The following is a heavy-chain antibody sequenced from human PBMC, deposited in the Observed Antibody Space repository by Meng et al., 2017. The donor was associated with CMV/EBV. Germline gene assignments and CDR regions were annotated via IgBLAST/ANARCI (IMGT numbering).Heavy chain of an antibody. Sequence: GESLKISCATSGFTFYNYAMSWARQAPGKGLEWVSTISGSGSSSTYYADSVKGRFTISRDNSKNTVFLQMNSLRVEDTAVYYCAIGSNHNYWGQGTLVTVSS. CDR3: AIGSNHNY. V-gene: IGHV3-23*01. CDR1: GFTFYNYA. D-gene: IGHD1-14*01. J-gene: IGHJ4*02. CDR2: ISGSGSSST.